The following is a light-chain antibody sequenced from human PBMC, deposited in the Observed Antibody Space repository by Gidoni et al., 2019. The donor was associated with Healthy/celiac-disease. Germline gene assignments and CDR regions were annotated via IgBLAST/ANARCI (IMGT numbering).Light chain of an antibody. CDR1: QSVSSSY. V-gene: IGKV3-20*01. CDR3: QQYGSSPALT. CDR2: GAS. J-gene: IGKJ4*01. Sequence: EIVLTQSPGTLSLSPGERATLSCRASQSVSSSYLAWYQQQPGQAPRLLIYGASSRATGIPDRFSGSGSGTDFTLTISILEPDVFAVSYCQQYGSSPALTFXGXTKVEIK.